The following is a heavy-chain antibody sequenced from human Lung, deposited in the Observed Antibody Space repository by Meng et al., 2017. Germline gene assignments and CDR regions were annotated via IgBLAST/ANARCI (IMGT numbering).Heavy chain of an antibody. J-gene: IGHJ4*02. CDR2: INPNSGDT. CDR3: ARGPGAVRSPYYFDY. D-gene: IGHD2-15*01. CDR1: GYSFTGYY. Sequence: VQLVQSGVEVKKPGASLKLPCKASGYSFTGYYMHWVRQGLGQGLEWMGRINPNSGDTRYAQKFQGRVTMTRDTAISTAYMELSSLIFDDTAVYYCARGPGAVRSPYYFDYWGQGTLVTVSS. V-gene: IGHV1-2*06.